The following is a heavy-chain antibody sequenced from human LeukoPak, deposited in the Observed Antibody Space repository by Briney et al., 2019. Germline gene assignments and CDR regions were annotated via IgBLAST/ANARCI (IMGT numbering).Heavy chain of an antibody. Sequence: GGSLRLSCSASGFTFSKFWMSWARQAPGKGLEWVADVKQGGDEKYYVDSVKGRFTISRDDAKDSLYPQMNSLRVEDTAVYYCVRDGEGLDFWGQGTTVTVSS. J-gene: IGHJ3*01. CDR3: VRDGEGLDF. CDR2: VKQGGDEK. D-gene: IGHD2-21*01. V-gene: IGHV3-7*01. CDR1: GFTFSKFW.